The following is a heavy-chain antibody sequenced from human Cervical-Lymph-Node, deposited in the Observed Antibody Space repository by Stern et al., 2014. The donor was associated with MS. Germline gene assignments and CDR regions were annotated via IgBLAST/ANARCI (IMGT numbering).Heavy chain of an antibody. D-gene: IGHD3-3*01. V-gene: IGHV3-30*18. Sequence: VQLVESGGGVVQPGRSLRLSCAASGFTFSTYGIHWVRQAPGKGLEWVAAVSYDGSDKYYADSVKGRFTISRDNSINTLYLQMNSLRAEDTAVYYCAKPAPIFGVAPLFSGMDVWGQGTTVTVSS. CDR3: AKPAPIFGVAPLFSGMDV. CDR1: GFTFSTYG. CDR2: VSYDGSDK. J-gene: IGHJ6*02.